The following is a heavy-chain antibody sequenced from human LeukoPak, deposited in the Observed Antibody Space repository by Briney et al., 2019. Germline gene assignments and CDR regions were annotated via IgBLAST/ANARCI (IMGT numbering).Heavy chain of an antibody. J-gene: IGHJ4*02. CDR3: ASTGYSSSWGPFDY. V-gene: IGHV1-69*13. CDR1: GGTFSSYA. Sequence: ASVKVSCKASGGTFSSYAISWVRQAPGPGLEWMGGIIPIFGTANYAQKFQGRVTITADESTSTAYMELSSLRSEDTAVYYCASTGYSSSWGPFDYWGQGTLVTVSS. CDR2: IIPIFGTA. D-gene: IGHD6-13*01.